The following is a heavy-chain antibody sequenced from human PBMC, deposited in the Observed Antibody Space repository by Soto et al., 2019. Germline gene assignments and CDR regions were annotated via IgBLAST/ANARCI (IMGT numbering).Heavy chain of an antibody. Sequence: LRLSCAASGFTFSNYALNWVRQAPGKGLEWVTIISYHGTDTHYADSVKGRFTISRDNSKNTLYLQMDSLRIEDTAVYFCVRGNPPYCGGDCRPLYLDHWGQGNRVTVFS. D-gene: IGHD2-21*02. CDR1: GFTFSNYA. J-gene: IGHJ4*02. CDR3: VRGNPPYCGGDCRPLYLDH. CDR2: ISYHGTDT. V-gene: IGHV3-30-3*01.